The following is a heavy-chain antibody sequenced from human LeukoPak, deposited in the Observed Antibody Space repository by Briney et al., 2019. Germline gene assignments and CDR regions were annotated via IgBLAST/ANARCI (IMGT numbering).Heavy chain of an antibody. CDR1: GFTFSSYG. V-gene: IGHV3-30*02. J-gene: IGHJ6*03. D-gene: IGHD6-13*01. CDR3: AKEGYSRGYYSYYYMDV. CDR2: IRYDGSHK. Sequence: GGSLRLSCAASGFTFSSYGMHWVRQAPGKGLEWVAFIRYDGSHKYYADSVKGRFTISRDNSKNTLYVQMNSLRAEDTAVYYCAKEGYSRGYYSYYYMDVWGKGTTVTVSS.